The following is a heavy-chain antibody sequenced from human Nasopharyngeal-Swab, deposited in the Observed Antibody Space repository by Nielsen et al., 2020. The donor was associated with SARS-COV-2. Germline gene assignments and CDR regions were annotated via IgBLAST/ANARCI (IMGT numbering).Heavy chain of an antibody. D-gene: IGHD3-22*01. CDR3: ARGADSSGYSMYYFDY. V-gene: IGHV4-34*01. J-gene: IGHJ4*02. Sequence: SETLSLTCGVYGGSFSGYYWSWVRQAPGKGLDWIGQISHSGSTNYNPSLKSRVTISVDTSKNQFSLKLSSVTAADTAVYYCARGADSSGYSMYYFDYWGQGTLVTVSS. CDR1: GGSFSGYY. CDR2: ISHSGST.